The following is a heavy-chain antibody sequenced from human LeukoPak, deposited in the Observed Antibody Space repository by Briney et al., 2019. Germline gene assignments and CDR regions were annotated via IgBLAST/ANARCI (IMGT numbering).Heavy chain of an antibody. D-gene: IGHD2-2*01. CDR3: ARGPTYQPIDS. CDR2: ISYDGSNK. J-gene: IGHJ4*02. Sequence: GGSLRLSCAASGFTFSSYGMHWVRQAPGKGLEWVAVISYDGSNKYYADSVKGRFTISRDNSKNTLYLQMNSLRAEDTAVYYCARGPTYQPIDSWGQGTLVTVSS. CDR1: GFTFSSYG. V-gene: IGHV3-30*03.